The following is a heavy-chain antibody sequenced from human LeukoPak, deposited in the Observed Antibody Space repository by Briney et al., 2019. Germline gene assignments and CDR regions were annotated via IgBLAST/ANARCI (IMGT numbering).Heavy chain of an antibody. CDR2: ISTDGSST. CDR1: GFTFSSYW. V-gene: IGHV3-74*03. CDR3: AKDFWSGYYSGYFDY. J-gene: IGHJ4*02. D-gene: IGHD3-3*01. Sequence: GGSLRLSCAASGFTFSSYWMHWVRQGPGKGLVWVSRISTDGSSTTYADSVKGRFTISRDNSKNTLYVQMNSLRAEDTAVYYCAKDFWSGYYSGYFDYWGQGTLVTVSS.